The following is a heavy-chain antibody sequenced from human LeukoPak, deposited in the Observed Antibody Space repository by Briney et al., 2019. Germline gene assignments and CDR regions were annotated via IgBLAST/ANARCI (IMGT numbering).Heavy chain of an antibody. V-gene: IGHV4-39*01. D-gene: IGHD6-19*01. CDR1: GGSISSSSYY. CDR2: IYYSGST. J-gene: IGHJ4*02. Sequence: SETLSLTCTVSGGSISSSSYYWGWTRQPPGKGLEWIGSIYYSGSTYYNPSLKSRVTISVDTSKNQFSLKLSSVTAADTAVYYCARHWLGIQDFDYWGQGTLVTVSS. CDR3: ARHWLGIQDFDY.